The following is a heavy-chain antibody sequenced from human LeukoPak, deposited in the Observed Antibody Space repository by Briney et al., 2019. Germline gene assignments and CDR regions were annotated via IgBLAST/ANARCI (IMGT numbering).Heavy chain of an antibody. Sequence: GGSLRLSCAASGFTFSSYGMHWVHQAPGKGLEWVAFIRYDGSNKYYADSVKGRFTISRDNSKNTLYLQMNSLRAEDTAVYYCAKGLTYYYDSSGYYYYYYYMDVWGKGTTVTVSS. CDR2: IRYDGSNK. V-gene: IGHV3-30*02. J-gene: IGHJ6*03. CDR1: GFTFSSYG. CDR3: AKGLTYYYDSSGYYYYYYYMDV. D-gene: IGHD3-22*01.